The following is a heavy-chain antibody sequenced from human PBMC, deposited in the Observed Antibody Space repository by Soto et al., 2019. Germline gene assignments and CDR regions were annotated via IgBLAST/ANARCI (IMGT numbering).Heavy chain of an antibody. CDR1: GGSISSGGYD. J-gene: IGHJ4*02. V-gene: IGHV4-31*03. CDR3: ARVSGAAGTAYYFDY. Sequence: PSETLSLTCTVSGGSISSGGYDWSWIRQHPGKGLEWIGYIYYSGSTYYNPSLKSRVTISVDTSKNQFSLKLSSVTAADTAVYYCARVSGAAGTAYYFDYWGQGTLVTVSS. D-gene: IGHD6-13*01. CDR2: IYYSGST.